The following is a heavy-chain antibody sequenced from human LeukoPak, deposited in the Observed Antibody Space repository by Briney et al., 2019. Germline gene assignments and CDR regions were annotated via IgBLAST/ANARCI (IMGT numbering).Heavy chain of an antibody. V-gene: IGHV4-59*10. Sequence: SETLSLTCAVYGGSFSGYFWTWIRQPAGKGLEWIGRIYTSGSTNYNPSLKSRVTMSVDTSKNQFSLKLSSVTAADTAVYYCATLHDYGDYEGNYWGQGTLVTVSS. D-gene: IGHD4-17*01. CDR2: IYTSGST. J-gene: IGHJ4*02. CDR1: GGSFSGYF. CDR3: ATLHDYGDYEGNY.